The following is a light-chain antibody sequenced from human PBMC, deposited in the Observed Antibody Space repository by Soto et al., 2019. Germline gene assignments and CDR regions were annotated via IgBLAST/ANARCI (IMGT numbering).Light chain of an antibody. CDR2: GAS. J-gene: IGKJ1*01. V-gene: IGKV3-20*01. Sequence: EIVLTQSPGTLSLSQGERATLSCRASQSVSSSYLAWYQQKPGQAPRLLIYGASSRATGIPDRFSGSGSETDVTLTISRLEPEAFAVYYCQQYGSSSWTFGQGTKVEIK. CDR3: QQYGSSSWT. CDR1: QSVSSSY.